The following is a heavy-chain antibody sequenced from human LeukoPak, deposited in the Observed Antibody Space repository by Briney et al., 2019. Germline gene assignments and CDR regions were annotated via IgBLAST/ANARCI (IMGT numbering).Heavy chain of an antibody. CDR2: IIPIFGTA. CDR1: GGTFSSYA. CDR3: ARPLDYDILTGYCPFGY. D-gene: IGHD3-9*01. V-gene: IGHV1-69*13. Sequence: SVKVSCKASGGTFSSYAISWVRQAPGQGLEWMGGIIPIFGTANYAQTFQGRVTITADESTSTAYMELSSLRSEDTAVYYCARPLDYDILTGYCPFGYWGQGTLVTVSS. J-gene: IGHJ4*02.